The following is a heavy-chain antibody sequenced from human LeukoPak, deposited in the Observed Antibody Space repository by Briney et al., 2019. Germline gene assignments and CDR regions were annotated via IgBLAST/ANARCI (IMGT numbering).Heavy chain of an antibody. V-gene: IGHV4-4*07. CDR2: IYTSEST. D-gene: IGHD3-22*01. CDR3: AREGYYYDSSGYYSHDY. J-gene: IGHJ4*02. Sequence: SETLSLTCSVSGGSINNDYWTWIRQPAGRGLEWIGRIYTSESTNHNPSLKSRVTMSVDTSKNQFSLKLSSVTAADTAVYYCAREGYYYDSSGYYSHDYWGQGTLVTVSS. CDR1: GGSINNDY.